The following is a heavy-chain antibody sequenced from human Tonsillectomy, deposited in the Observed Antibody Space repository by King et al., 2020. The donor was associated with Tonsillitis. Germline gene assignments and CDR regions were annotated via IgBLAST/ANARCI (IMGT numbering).Heavy chain of an antibody. Sequence: VQLVESGGGLVKPGGSLRLSCAASGFTFSDYYMSWIRQAPGKGLEWVSYISSSSSYTNYADSVKGRFTSSRDNAKNSLYLQMNSLRAEDTAVYYCARRSGYSSGWYFDYWGQGTLVTVSS. J-gene: IGHJ4*02. CDR2: ISSSSSYT. D-gene: IGHD6-19*01. V-gene: IGHV3-11*05. CDR3: ARRSGYSSGWYFDY. CDR1: GFTFSDYY.